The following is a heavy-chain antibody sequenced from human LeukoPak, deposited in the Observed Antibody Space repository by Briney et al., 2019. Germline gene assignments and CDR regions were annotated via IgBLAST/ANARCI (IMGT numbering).Heavy chain of an antibody. J-gene: IGHJ3*01. CDR2: IYYSGGS. V-gene: IGHV4-39*07. D-gene: IGHD1-14*01. CDR3: ARENSPEAFDF. CDR1: GGSISSSSYY. Sequence: SETLSLTCTVSGGSISSSSYYWGWIRQPPGKGLEWIGYIYYSGGSQYNPSLKSRLTISVDPSKNQFSLQLSSVTAADTAVYYCARENSPEAFDFWGQGRMVIVSS.